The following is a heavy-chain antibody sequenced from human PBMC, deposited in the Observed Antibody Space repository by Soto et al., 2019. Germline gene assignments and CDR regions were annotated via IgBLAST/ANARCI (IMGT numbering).Heavy chain of an antibody. Sequence: ASVKVSCKASGGTFTSYGISWVRQAPGQGLEWMGWTSAYNGNTNYAQKLQGRVTMTTDTSTSTAYMELRSLRSDDTAVYYCARNRYSSGWYNDWFDPWGQGTLVTVSS. D-gene: IGHD6-19*01. CDR2: TSAYNGNT. CDR1: GGTFTSYG. CDR3: ARNRYSSGWYNDWFDP. J-gene: IGHJ5*02. V-gene: IGHV1-18*01.